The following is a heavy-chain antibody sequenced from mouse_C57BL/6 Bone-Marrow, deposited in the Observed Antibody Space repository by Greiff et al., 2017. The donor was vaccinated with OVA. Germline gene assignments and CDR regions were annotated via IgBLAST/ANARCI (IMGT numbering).Heavy chain of an antibody. CDR2: INPNNGGT. D-gene: IGHD2-5*01. CDR1: GYTFTDYY. V-gene: IGHV1-26*01. CDR3: ARGGGYSNWFAY. J-gene: IGHJ3*01. Sequence: VHVKQSGPELVKPGASVKISCKASGYTFTDYYMNWVKQSHGKSLEWIGDINPNNGGTSYNQKFKGKATLTVDKSSSTAYMELRSLTSEDSAVYYCARGGGYSNWFAYWGQGTLVTVSA.